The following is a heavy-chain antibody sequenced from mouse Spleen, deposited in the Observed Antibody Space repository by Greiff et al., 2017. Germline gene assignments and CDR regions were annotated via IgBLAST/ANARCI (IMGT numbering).Heavy chain of an antibody. Sequence: DVKLVESGGGLVKPGGSLKLSCAASGFTFSDYGMHWVRQAPEKGLEWVAYISSGSSTIYYADTVKGRFTISRDNAKNTLFLQMTSLRSEDTAMYYCARRSKDWYFDVWGTGTTVTVSS. CDR3: ARRSKDWYFDV. CDR1: GFTFSDYG. V-gene: IGHV5-17*01. CDR2: ISSGSSTI. J-gene: IGHJ1*03. D-gene: IGHD1-1*01.